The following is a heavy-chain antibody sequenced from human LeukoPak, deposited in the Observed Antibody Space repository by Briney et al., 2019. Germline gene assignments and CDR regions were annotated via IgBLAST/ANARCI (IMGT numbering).Heavy chain of an antibody. CDR1: GGSFSGYY. CDR2: INHSGST. CDR3: VRGNRYYYDSSDFRY. D-gene: IGHD3-22*01. J-gene: IGHJ4*02. V-gene: IGHV4-34*01. Sequence: SETLSLTCAVYGGSFSGYYWSWIRQPPGKGLEWIGEINHSGSTIYNPSLKSRVTISVDTSKNQFSLKLSSVTAADTAVYYCVRGNRYYYDSSDFRYWGQGTLVTVSS.